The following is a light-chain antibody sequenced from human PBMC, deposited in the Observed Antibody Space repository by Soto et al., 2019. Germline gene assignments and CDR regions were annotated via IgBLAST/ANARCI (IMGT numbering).Light chain of an antibody. CDR1: QDISKY. CDR3: QQYDNLLALT. CDR2: DAS. Sequence: DIQMTQSPSSLSASVGDRVTIACQASQDISKYLNWYQFRPGQAPKPLIYDASNLETGVPSRFRGSGSGTHFSLTITSLQPEDVATYYCQQYDNLLALTFGGGTKVQIK. J-gene: IGKJ4*01. V-gene: IGKV1-33*01.